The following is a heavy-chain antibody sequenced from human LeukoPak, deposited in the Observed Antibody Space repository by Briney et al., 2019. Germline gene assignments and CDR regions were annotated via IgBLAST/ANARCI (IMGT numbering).Heavy chain of an antibody. CDR3: AKDGFSSRWYVFDF. CDR2: ISYDGSDK. CDR1: GFTFSTYG. J-gene: IGHJ4*02. Sequence: GGSLRLSCAASGFTFSTYGMHWVRQAPGKGLEWVAVISYDGSDKYYADSVKGRFTISRDNSKNTVYLQMKSLRAEDTAVYYCAKDGFSSRWYVFDFWGQGTLVTVSS. V-gene: IGHV3-30*18. D-gene: IGHD6-13*01.